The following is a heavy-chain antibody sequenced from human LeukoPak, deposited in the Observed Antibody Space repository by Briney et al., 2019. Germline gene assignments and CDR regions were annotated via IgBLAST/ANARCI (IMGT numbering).Heavy chain of an antibody. Sequence: GGSLRLSCAASGFTFSSYAMSWVRQAPGKGLAWVSTISGGSGSTYCADSVKGRFTISRDNSKNTLYLQMNSLRAEDTAVYYCARLSGYSSIDYWGQGALVTVSS. CDR3: ARLSGYSSIDY. V-gene: IGHV3-23*01. D-gene: IGHD6-13*01. CDR1: GFTFSSYA. CDR2: ISGGSGST. J-gene: IGHJ4*02.